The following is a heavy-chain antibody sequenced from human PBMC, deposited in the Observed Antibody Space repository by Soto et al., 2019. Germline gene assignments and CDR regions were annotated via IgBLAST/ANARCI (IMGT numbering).Heavy chain of an antibody. D-gene: IGHD5-18*01. CDR1: SYTFTSYD. J-gene: IGHJ4*02. CDR2: ISTYNGDT. V-gene: IGHV1-18*01. CDR3: ARSDSFGPYYLDY. Sequence: QVQLVQSGAEVKKPGASVKVSCKANSYTFTSYDVNWLRLAPGQGLEWMGWISTYNGDTNYAQKFQGRVTMTTDTSTSTAYMELRSLRSDVTAVYYCARSDSFGPYYLDYWGQGTLVTVSS.